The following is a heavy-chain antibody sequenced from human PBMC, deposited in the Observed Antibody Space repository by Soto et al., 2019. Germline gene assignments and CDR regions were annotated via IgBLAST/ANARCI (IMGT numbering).Heavy chain of an antibody. CDR3: ARSTAIAAADY. CDR1: GYTFTSYA. D-gene: IGHD6-13*01. V-gene: IGHV1-3*01. Sequence: ASVKVSCKASGYTFTSYAMHWVRQAPGQRLEWMGWINAGNGNTKYSQKFQGRVTITRDTSASTAYMVLSSLRSEDTAVYYCARSTAIAAADYWGQGTLVTVSS. CDR2: INAGNGNT. J-gene: IGHJ4*02.